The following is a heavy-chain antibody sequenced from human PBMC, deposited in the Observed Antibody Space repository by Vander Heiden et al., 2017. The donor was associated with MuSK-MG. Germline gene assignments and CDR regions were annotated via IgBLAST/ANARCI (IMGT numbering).Heavy chain of an antibody. V-gene: IGHV4-61*02. CDR2: IYPSGNT. D-gene: IGHD1-1*01. Sequence: QVQLQESGPGLVKPSETLLLTCTVSGGSISSGSYYWSWIRPPAGKGLEWVGRIYPSGNTDYNPSFKSRLTMSVDTSKNQFSLKLSSVTAADTAVYYCARAMATTHHFNYWGQGTLVTVSS. CDR3: ARAMATTHHFNY. CDR1: GGSISSGSYY. J-gene: IGHJ4*02.